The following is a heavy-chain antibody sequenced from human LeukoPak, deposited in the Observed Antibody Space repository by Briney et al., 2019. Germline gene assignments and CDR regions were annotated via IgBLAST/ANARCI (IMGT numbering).Heavy chain of an antibody. CDR3: ASLDIVVVPAAAVDAFDI. J-gene: IGHJ3*02. V-gene: IGHV3-23*01. CDR1: GFTFSSYA. Sequence: GGSLRLSCAASGFTFSSYAMSWVRQAPGKGLEWVSAISGSGGSTYYADSVKGRFTISRDNAKNSLYLQMNSLRAEDTAVYYCASLDIVVVPAAAVDAFDIWGQGTMVTVSS. D-gene: IGHD2-2*03. CDR2: ISGSGGST.